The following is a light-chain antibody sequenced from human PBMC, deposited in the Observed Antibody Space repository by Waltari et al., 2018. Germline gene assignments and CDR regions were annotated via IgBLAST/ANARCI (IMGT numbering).Light chain of an antibody. V-gene: IGKV4-1*01. CDR3: QQYYSPPYT. Sequence: DIVMTQSPDSLAVSLGERATINCRSSQSILYSSNNRSHLTWYQQKPGQPPKLLIYWASTRESGVPDRFSGSGSGTDFTRTIRSLQAEDAAVYYCQQYYSPPYTFGQGTRLEIK. CDR1: QSILYSSNNRSH. J-gene: IGKJ2*01. CDR2: WAS.